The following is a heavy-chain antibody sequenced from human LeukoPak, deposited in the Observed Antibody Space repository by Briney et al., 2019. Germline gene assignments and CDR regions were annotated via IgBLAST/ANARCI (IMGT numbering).Heavy chain of an antibody. J-gene: IGHJ6*03. CDR2: IIPIFGTA. Sequence: SVKVSCKASGGTFSSYAISWVRQAPGQGLEWIGGIIPIFGTANYAQKFQGRVTITADESTSTAYMELSSLRSEDTAVYYCARGPSTQYYDFWSGSYMDVWGKGTTVTVSS. CDR1: GGTFSSYA. D-gene: IGHD3-3*01. CDR3: ARGPSTQYYDFWSGSYMDV. V-gene: IGHV1-69*01.